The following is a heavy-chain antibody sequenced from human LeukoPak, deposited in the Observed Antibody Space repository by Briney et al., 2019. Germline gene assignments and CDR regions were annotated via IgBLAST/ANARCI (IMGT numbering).Heavy chain of an antibody. D-gene: IGHD3-10*01. CDR1: GGSISSSSYY. V-gene: IGHV4-39*07. Sequence: PSETLSLTCTVSGGSISSSSYYWGWIRQPPGKGLEWIGSLYHSGSTYYNPSLKSRVTISVDTSKSQFSLRLNSVTAADTAVYYCARDADPSAYYGSGSSIDYWGQGTLVTVSS. CDR2: LYHSGST. CDR3: ARDADPSAYYGSGSSIDY. J-gene: IGHJ4*02.